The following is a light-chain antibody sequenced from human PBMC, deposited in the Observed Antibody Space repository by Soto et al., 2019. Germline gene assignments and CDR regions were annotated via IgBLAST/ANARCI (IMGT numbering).Light chain of an antibody. V-gene: IGLV2-14*01. Sequence: QSALTQPASVSGSPGQSITISCTGTSSDVGGYNYVSWYQQHPGKAPKLMIYEVSNRPSGVSNRFSGSNSGNTASLTISGLQAEDEADYYCSSYTSSSTVFGGGTKLNVL. CDR3: SSYTSSSTV. CDR1: SSDVGGYNY. CDR2: EVS. J-gene: IGLJ3*02.